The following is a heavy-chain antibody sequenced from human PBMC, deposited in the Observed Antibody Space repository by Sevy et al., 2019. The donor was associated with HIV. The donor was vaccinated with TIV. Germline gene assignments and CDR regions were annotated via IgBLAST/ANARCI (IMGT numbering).Heavy chain of an antibody. D-gene: IGHD3-22*01. V-gene: IGHV4-59*08. J-gene: IGHJ4*02. CDR3: ARQGEFAASYYDSSGYYSFDY. CDR2: IYYSGST. CDR1: GGSISSYY. Sequence: SETLSLTCTVSGGSISSYYWSWIRQPPGKGLEWIGYIYYSGSTNYNPSLKSRVTISVDTSKNQFSLKLSPVTAADTAVYYCARQGEFAASYYDSSGYYSFDYWGQGTLVTVSS.